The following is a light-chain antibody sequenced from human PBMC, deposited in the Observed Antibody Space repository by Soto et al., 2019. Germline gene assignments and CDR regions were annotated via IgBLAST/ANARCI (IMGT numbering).Light chain of an antibody. V-gene: IGKV1-5*03. J-gene: IGKJ5*01. CDR2: RAS. Sequence: IQMTQSPATLSASVGDRVTITCRASQSIEDLLAWYQQKPGIAPKLLVYRASTLESGVPSRFSGSGSGTDFTLTISRLEPEDFAMYYCQQYGRSPLVTFGQGTRLEIK. CDR1: QSIEDL. CDR3: QQYGRSPLVT.